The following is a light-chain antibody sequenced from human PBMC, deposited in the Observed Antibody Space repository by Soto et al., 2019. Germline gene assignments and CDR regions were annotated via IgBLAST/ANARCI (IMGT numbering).Light chain of an antibody. CDR3: CSYAGSSTSRV. V-gene: IGLV2-23*01. J-gene: IGLJ3*02. Sequence: QSVLTQPASVSGSPGQSITIACTVTSNDVGGYNYVSWYQHHPGKAPKLMIYEGSKRPSGVSNRFSGSKSGNTASLTISGLQAEDEADYYCCSYAGSSTSRVFGGGTQLTVL. CDR1: SNDVGGYNY. CDR2: EGS.